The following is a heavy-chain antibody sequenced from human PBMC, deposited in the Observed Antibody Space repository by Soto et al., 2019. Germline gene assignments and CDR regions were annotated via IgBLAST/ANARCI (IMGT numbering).Heavy chain of an antibody. V-gene: IGHV3-43D*03. J-gene: IGHJ6*02. D-gene: IGHD6-13*01. CDR2: ISWDGGST. CDR1: GFTFDDYA. Sequence: GGSLRLSCAASGFTFDDYAMHWVRQAPGKGLEWVSLISWDGGSTYYADSVKGRFTISRDNSKNSLYLQMNRLRAEDTAWYYCEKDAGVAAAQATYYYYGLDVWGQGTTVTVSS. CDR3: EKDAGVAAAQATYYYYGLDV.